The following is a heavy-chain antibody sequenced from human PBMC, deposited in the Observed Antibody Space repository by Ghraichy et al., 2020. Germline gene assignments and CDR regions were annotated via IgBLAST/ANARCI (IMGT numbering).Heavy chain of an antibody. CDR2: IYYSGST. V-gene: IGHV4-59*01. CDR3: ARASLVVAARGSYYYYYGMDV. CDR1: GGSISSYY. D-gene: IGHD6-6*01. Sequence: SETLSLTCTVSGGSISSYYWSWIRQPPGKGLEWIGYIYYSGSTNYNPSLKSRVTISVDTSKNQFSLKLSSVTAADTAVYYCARASLVVAARGSYYYYYGMDVWGQGTTVTVSS. J-gene: IGHJ6*02.